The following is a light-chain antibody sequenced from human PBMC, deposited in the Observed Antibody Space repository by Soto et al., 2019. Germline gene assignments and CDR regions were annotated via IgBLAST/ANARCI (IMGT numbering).Light chain of an antibody. V-gene: IGLV2-8*01. Sequence: QSVLTQPPSASGSPGQSVTISCTGTSSDVGGYNYVSWYQHHPGKAPKLIIYEVYKRPSGVPDRFSGSKSGNMAALTVSGLQAEDEADYYCSSYVGTNSYVFGTGTKLTVL. CDR3: SSYVGTNSYV. CDR1: SSDVGGYNY. CDR2: EVY. J-gene: IGLJ1*01.